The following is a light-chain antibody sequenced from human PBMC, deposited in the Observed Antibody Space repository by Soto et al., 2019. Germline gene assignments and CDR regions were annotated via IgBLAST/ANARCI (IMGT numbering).Light chain of an antibody. Sequence: EIVMTQSPATLSVSPGERATLSCRASQSVSSSLAWYQQKSGQAPGLVIYGASTRATGIPARFSGSGSGTEFTLIISSLQSEDFAVYYCQQYYNWPQTFGQGTKVEIK. CDR2: GAS. CDR3: QQYYNWPQT. CDR1: QSVSSS. V-gene: IGKV3-15*01. J-gene: IGKJ1*01.